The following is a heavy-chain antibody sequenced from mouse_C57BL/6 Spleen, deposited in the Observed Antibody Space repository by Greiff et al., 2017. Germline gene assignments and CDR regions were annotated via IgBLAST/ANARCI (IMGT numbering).Heavy chain of an antibody. D-gene: IGHD2-4*01. CDR2: ISSGRSYT. V-gene: IGHV5-6*02. J-gene: IGHJ1*03. Sequence: DVKLQESGGDLVKPGGSLKLSCAASGFTFSSYGMSWVRQTPDKRLEWVATISSGRSYTYYPDSVKGRFTSSRDNAKNTLYLQMSSLKSEDTAMYYCARRDYDYLYWYFDVWGTGTTVTVSS. CDR1: GFTFSSYG. CDR3: ARRDYDYLYWYFDV.